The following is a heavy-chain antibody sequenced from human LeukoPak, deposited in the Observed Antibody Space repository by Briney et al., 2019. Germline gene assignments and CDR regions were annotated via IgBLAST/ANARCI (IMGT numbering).Heavy chain of an antibody. D-gene: IGHD5-18*01. Sequence: ASVKVSCKASGYTFTGYYMHWVRQAPGQVLEWMGWINPNSGGTNYAQKFQGRVTMTRDTSISTAYMELSRLRSDDTAVYYCARDAVDTAMGDYWGQGTLVTVSS. CDR3: ARDAVDTAMGDY. CDR1: GYTFTGYY. J-gene: IGHJ4*02. CDR2: INPNSGGT. V-gene: IGHV1-2*02.